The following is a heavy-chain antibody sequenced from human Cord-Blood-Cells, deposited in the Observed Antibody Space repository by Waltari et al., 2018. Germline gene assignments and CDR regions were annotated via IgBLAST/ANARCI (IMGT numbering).Heavy chain of an antibody. V-gene: IGHV4-39*01. J-gene: IGHJ4*02. CDR3: ASRSSSWYFDY. CDR1: GGSISSSSYY. D-gene: IGHD6-13*01. CDR2: IYYSGST. Sequence: QLQLQESGPGLVKPAETLSLTCTVSGGSISSSSYYWGCIRQPPGKGLEWIGSIYYSGSTYYNPSLKSRVTISVDTSKNQFSLKLSSVTAADTAVYYCASRSSSWYFDYWGQGTLVTVSS.